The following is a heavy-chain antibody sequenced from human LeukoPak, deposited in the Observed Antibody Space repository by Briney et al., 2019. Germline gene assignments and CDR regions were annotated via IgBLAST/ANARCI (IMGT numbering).Heavy chain of an antibody. V-gene: IGHV1-69*04. J-gene: IGHJ1*01. Sequence: SVKVSCKASGGTFSSYAISWVRQASGQGLEWMGRIIPILGIANYAQKFQGRVTITADKSTSTAYMELSSLRSEDTAVYYCARDGQYSSSWYPPFQHWGQGTLVTVSS. CDR1: GGTFSSYA. D-gene: IGHD6-13*01. CDR2: IIPILGIA. CDR3: ARDGQYSSSWYPPFQH.